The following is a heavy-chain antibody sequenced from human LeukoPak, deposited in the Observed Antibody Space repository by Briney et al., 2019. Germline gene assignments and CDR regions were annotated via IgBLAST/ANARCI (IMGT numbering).Heavy chain of an antibody. Sequence: GRSLRLSCAASGFTFSSYAMHWVRQAPGKGLEWVAVILYDGSNKYYADSVKGRFTISRDNSKNTLYLQMNSLRAEDTAVYYCARDGVEVAGRSSYYFDYWGQGTLVTVSS. CDR1: GFTFSSYA. D-gene: IGHD6-19*01. J-gene: IGHJ4*02. CDR2: ILYDGSNK. V-gene: IGHV3-30-3*01. CDR3: ARDGVEVAGRSSYYFDY.